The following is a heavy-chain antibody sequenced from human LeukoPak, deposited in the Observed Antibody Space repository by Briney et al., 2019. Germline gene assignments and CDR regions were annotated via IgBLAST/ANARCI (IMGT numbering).Heavy chain of an antibody. CDR2: ISSGSSAI. Sequence: TTGGSLRLSCEASGFTFTTYSMTWVRQAPGKGLEWVSIISSGSSAIFSADALKGRFTISRDDAKNLLYLDMNSLRAEDTAIYYCAKSRGSYWVPEFDYWGQGTLVTVSS. J-gene: IGHJ4*02. D-gene: IGHD1-26*01. CDR3: AKSRGSYWVPEFDY. V-gene: IGHV3-21*04. CDR1: GFTFTTYS.